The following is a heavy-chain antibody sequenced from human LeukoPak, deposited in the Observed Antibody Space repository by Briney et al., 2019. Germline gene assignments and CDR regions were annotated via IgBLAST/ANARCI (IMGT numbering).Heavy chain of an antibody. CDR2: IYYSGGT. Sequence: SETLSLTCTVSGGSISSYYWSWIRQPPGKGLEWIGYIYYSGGTNYNPSLKSRVTISVDTSKNQFSLKLSSVTAADTAVYYCARVGSSGWSQKYYFDYWGQGTLVTVSS. D-gene: IGHD6-19*01. CDR3: ARVGSSGWSQKYYFDY. V-gene: IGHV4-59*01. J-gene: IGHJ4*02. CDR1: GGSISSYY.